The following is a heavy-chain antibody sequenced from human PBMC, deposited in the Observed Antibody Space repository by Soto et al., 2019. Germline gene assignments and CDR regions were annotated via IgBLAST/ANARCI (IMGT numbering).Heavy chain of an antibody. CDR2: IYYSGST. V-gene: IGHV4-31*03. CDR1: GGSISSRGYY. CDR3: ARITMVRGVTSYYFDY. J-gene: IGHJ4*02. Sequence: PSETLSLTCTVSGGSISSRGYYWSWIRQHPGKGLEWIGYIYYSGSTYYNPSLKSRVTISVDTSKNQFSLKLSSVTAADTAVYYCARITMVRGVTSYYFDYWGQGTLVTVS. D-gene: IGHD3-10*01.